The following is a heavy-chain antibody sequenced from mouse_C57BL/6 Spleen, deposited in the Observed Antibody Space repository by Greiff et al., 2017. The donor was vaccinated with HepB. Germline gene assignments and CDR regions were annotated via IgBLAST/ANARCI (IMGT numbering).Heavy chain of an antibody. Sequence: EVQLQESGPGLVKPSQSLSLTCSVTGYSITSGYYWNWIRQFPGNKLEWMGYISYDGSNNYNPSLKNRISITRDTSKNQFFLKLNSVTTEDTATYYCAREGGSLSGYWGQGTTLTVSS. J-gene: IGHJ2*01. D-gene: IGHD3-1*01. CDR3: AREGGSLSGY. CDR2: ISYDGSN. V-gene: IGHV3-6*01. CDR1: GYSITSGYY.